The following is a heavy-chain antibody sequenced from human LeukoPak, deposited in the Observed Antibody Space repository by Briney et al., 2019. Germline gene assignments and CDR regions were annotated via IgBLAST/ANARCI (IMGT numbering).Heavy chain of an antibody. D-gene: IGHD6-19*01. CDR2: ISGSGGST. Sequence: GGSLRLSCAASGFTFSSYAMSWVRQAPGKGLEWVSAISGSGGSTYYADSVKGRFTISRDNSKNTLYLQMNSLKASDTAMYYCATSPRWGSGWYGGFDYWGQGTLVTVSS. CDR3: ATSPRWGSGWYGGFDY. J-gene: IGHJ4*02. CDR1: GFTFSSYA. V-gene: IGHV3-23*01.